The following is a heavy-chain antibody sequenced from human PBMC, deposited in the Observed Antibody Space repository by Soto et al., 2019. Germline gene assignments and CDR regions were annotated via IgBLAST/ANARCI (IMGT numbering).Heavy chain of an antibody. CDR2: INHSGST. D-gene: IGHD3-16*02. Sequence: SETLSLTCAVYGGSFSGYYWSWIRQPPGKGLEWIGEINHSGSTYYNPSLKSRVTISVDTSKNQFSLKLSSVTASDTAVYYCARHGEEISFGGVIVLFDYWGQGTQVTVSS. V-gene: IGHV4-34*01. J-gene: IGHJ4*02. CDR1: GGSFSGYY. CDR3: ARHGEEISFGGVIVLFDY.